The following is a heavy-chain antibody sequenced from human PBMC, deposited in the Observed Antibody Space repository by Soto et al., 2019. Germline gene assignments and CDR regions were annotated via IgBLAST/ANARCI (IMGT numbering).Heavy chain of an antibody. V-gene: IGHV3-43*01. D-gene: IGHD3-10*01. CDR1: GFTFDDYT. J-gene: IGHJ6*02. Sequence: GGSLRLSCAASGFTFDDYTMHWVRQAPGKGLEWVSLISWDGGSTYYADSVKGRFTISRDNSKNSLYLQMNSLRTEDTALYYCAKGKLWFGESISYYYGMDVWGQGTTVTVS. CDR2: ISWDGGST. CDR3: AKGKLWFGESISYYYGMDV.